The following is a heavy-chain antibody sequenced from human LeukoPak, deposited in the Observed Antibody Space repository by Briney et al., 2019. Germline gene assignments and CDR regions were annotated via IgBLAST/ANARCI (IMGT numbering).Heavy chain of an antibody. J-gene: IGHJ6*02. CDR1: GGSISSGGYS. CDR2: IYHSGST. Sequence: PSETLSLTCAVSGGSISSGGYSRSWIRQPPGKGLEWIGYIYHSGSTYYNPSLKSRVTISVDTSKNQFSLKLSSVTAADTAVYYCARDAAIVVAPALSYYYYYGMDVWGQGTTVTVSS. CDR3: ARDAAIVVAPALSYYYYYGMDV. D-gene: IGHD2-2*01. V-gene: IGHV4-30-2*01.